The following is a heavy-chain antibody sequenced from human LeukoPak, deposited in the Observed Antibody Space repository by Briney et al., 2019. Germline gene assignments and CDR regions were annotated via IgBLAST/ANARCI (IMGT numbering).Heavy chain of an antibody. CDR2: ISGSGGGGST. D-gene: IGHD6-6*01. CDR3: ARSSDSSSLQYFQH. CDR1: GFTFSSYA. Sequence: GGSLRLSCAASGFTFSSYAMSWVRQAPGKGLEWVSTISGSGGGGSTYYADSVKGRFTISRDNAKNSLYLQMNSLRAEDTAVYYCARSSDSSSLQYFQHWGQGTLVTVSS. V-gene: IGHV3-23*01. J-gene: IGHJ1*01.